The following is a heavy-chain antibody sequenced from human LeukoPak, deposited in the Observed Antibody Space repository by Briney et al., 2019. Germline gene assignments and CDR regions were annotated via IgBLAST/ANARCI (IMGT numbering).Heavy chain of an antibody. CDR2: IYYSGST. Sequence: SETLSLTCTVSGGSISSYYWSWIRQPPGKGLEWIGYIYYSGSTNYNPSLKSRVTISVDTSKNQFSLKLSSVTAADTAVYYCARGLIVMAEDWYFDLWGRGTLVTVSS. CDR3: ARGLIVMAEDWYFDL. J-gene: IGHJ2*01. V-gene: IGHV4-59*01. D-gene: IGHD3-16*01. CDR1: GGSISSYY.